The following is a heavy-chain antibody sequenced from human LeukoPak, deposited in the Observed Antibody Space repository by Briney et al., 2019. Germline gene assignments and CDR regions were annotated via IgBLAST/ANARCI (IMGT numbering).Heavy chain of an antibody. CDR1: GFTFSSYG. CDR3: ARGSVGTPPPFDF. CDR2: IWYDGSNK. D-gene: IGHD1-1*01. J-gene: IGHJ4*02. V-gene: IGHV3-33*01. Sequence: QPGGSLRLSCAASGFTFSSYGMHWVRQAPGKGLEWVAVIWYDGSNKYYADSVKGRFTISRDNSKNTLYLQMNSLTTEDTAVYFCARGSVGTPPPFDFWGQGTLVTVSS.